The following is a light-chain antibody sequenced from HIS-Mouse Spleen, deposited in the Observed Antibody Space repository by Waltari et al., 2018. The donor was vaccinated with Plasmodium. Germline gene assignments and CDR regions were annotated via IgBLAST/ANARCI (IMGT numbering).Light chain of an antibody. CDR2: KAS. Sequence: DIQMTQSPSTLSASVGDRVTITCRASQSISSWVAWYQQKPGKAPKLLIYKASSLDSGGPSRFSGSGSGTEFTLTISSLQPDDFATYYCQQYNSYSWTFGQGTKVEIK. J-gene: IGKJ1*01. CDR3: QQYNSYSWT. V-gene: IGKV1-5*03. CDR1: QSISSW.